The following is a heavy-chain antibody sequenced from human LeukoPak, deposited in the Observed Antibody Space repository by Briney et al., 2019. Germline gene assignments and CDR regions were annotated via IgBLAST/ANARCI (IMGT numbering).Heavy chain of an antibody. D-gene: IGHD6-13*01. CDR3: ARERRSSSWKDYYYYGMDV. Sequence: SQTLSLTCAISGDSVSSNSAAWNWITQSPSRGLEWLGRTYYRSKWYNDYAVSVKSRITINPDTSKNQFSLQLNSVTPEDTAVYYCARERRSSSWKDYYYYGMDVWGKGTTVTVSS. CDR2: TYYRSKWYN. J-gene: IGHJ6*04. CDR1: GDSVSSNSAA. V-gene: IGHV6-1*01.